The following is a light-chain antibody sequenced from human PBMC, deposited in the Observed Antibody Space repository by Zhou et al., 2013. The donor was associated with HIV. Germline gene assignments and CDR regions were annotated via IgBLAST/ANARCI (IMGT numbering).Light chain of an antibody. CDR2: DAF. V-gene: IGKV3-20*01. CDR3: QQYGSSPT. J-gene: IGKJ1*01. CDR1: QSVDTY. Sequence: EVLMTQSPVTLSVSPGARATLSCRASQSVDTYLAWYQQRPGQPPRLLIYDAFTRATGVPVRFSGSGSGTDFSLTINRLEPEDFAVYYCQQYGSSPTFGRGTKVEI.